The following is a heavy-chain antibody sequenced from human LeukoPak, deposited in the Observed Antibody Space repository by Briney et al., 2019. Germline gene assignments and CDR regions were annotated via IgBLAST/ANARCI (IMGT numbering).Heavy chain of an antibody. CDR2: INTHNANT. CDR1: GYTFTSYG. V-gene: IGHV1-18*01. D-gene: IGHD6-13*01. Sequence: ASVKVSCKPSGYTFTSYGINWVRQAPGQGLEWMGWINTHNANTNYAQKLQGRVTMTTDTSTSTAYMELRSLRSDDTAVYYCARSVGKQQLVPRDYYYYYMDVWGKGTTVTVSS. CDR3: ARSVGKQQLVPRDYYYYYMDV. J-gene: IGHJ6*03.